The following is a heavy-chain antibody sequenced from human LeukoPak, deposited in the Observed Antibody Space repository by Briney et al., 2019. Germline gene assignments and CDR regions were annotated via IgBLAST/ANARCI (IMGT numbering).Heavy chain of an antibody. Sequence: GRSLRLSCAASGFTFSSYGMHWVRQAPGKGLEWVAVIWYDGSNKYYTDSVEGRFTISRDNSKKTLYLQMNSLRAEDTAVYYCARGTYIVATNYAFDIWGQGTMVTVSS. V-gene: IGHV3-33*01. CDR3: ARGTYIVATNYAFDI. D-gene: IGHD5-12*01. CDR2: IWYDGSNK. CDR1: GFTFSSYG. J-gene: IGHJ3*02.